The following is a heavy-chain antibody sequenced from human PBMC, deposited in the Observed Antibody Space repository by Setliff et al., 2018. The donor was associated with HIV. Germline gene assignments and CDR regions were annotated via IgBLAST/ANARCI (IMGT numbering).Heavy chain of an antibody. J-gene: IGHJ5*02. CDR3: ARRGRTGNSYVLSWFDP. Sequence: SETLSLTCTVSGGSIDSSDYYWGWIRQPPGKGLEWIGSIFYSGRSMYNPSLRSRVTISVDTSKNQLSLSVTSATAADTAVYYCARRGRTGNSYVLSWFDPWGQGTLGTVPQ. V-gene: IGHV4-39*07. CDR2: IFYSGRS. CDR1: GGSIDSSDYY. D-gene: IGHD3-10*02.